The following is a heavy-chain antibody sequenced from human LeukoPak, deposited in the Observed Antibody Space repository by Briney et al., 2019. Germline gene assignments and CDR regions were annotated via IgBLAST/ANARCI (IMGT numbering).Heavy chain of an antibody. V-gene: IGHV1-2*02. J-gene: IGHJ5*02. CDR1: GYTFTGYY. Sequence: GASVKVSCKASGYTFTGYYMHWVRQAPGQGLEWMGWINPNSGGTNYAQKFQGRVTMTRDTSISTAYMELSRLRSDDTAVYYCAREVDIDCSSTSCYLHWFDPWGQGTLVTVSS. CDR3: AREVDIDCSSTSCYLHWFDP. CDR2: INPNSGGT. D-gene: IGHD2-2*01.